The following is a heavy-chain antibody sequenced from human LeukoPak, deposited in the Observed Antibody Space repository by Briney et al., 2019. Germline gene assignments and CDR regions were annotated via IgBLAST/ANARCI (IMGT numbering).Heavy chain of an antibody. D-gene: IGHD6-19*01. CDR2: ISGSGGST. CDR3: AKDRRSIAVAGTGGYFDY. J-gene: IGHJ4*02. V-gene: IGHV3-23*01. Sequence: GGSLRLSCAASGFTFSSYGMSWVRQAPGKGLEWVSAISGSGGSTYYADSVKGRFTISRDNSKNTLYLQMNSPRAEDTAVYYCAKDRRSIAVAGTGGYFDYWGQGTLVTVSS. CDR1: GFTFSSYG.